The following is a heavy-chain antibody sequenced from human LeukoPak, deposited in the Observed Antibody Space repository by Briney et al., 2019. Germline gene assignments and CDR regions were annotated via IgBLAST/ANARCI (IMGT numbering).Heavy chain of an antibody. D-gene: IGHD3-10*01. Sequence: PSETLSPTCAVYGASLGGYYWSWIRQPPGKGLGWIGEIKHSVSTNYTPSLKRGVTISVDTSKNQFSLKLSSVTAADTAVYYCARRYYGSGKYNWFDPWGQGALVTVSS. CDR3: ARRYYGSGKYNWFDP. CDR1: GASLGGYY. V-gene: IGHV4-34*01. J-gene: IGHJ5*02. CDR2: IKHSVST.